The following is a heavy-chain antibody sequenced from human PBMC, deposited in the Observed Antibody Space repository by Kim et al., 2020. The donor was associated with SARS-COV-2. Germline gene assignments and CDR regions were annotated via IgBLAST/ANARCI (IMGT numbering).Heavy chain of an antibody. Sequence: YYADSVKGRFTISRDNAKNSLYLQMNSLRDEDTAVYYCARDRGYSFPFDLWGRGTLVTVSS. D-gene: IGHD5-18*01. V-gene: IGHV3-48*02. J-gene: IGHJ2*01. CDR3: ARDRGYSFPFDL.